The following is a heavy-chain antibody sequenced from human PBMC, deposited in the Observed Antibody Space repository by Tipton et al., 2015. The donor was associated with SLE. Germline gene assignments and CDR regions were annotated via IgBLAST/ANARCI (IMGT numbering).Heavy chain of an antibody. D-gene: IGHD6-25*01. CDR3: ARDRAAQYYSYYYMDV. J-gene: IGHJ6*03. CDR1: GFTFTNSW. Sequence: SLRLSCAASGFTFTNSWMHWVRQAPGKGLVWVSRISDGSSTTYADSVKGRFTISRDNAKNTLYLQMNSLRVEDTAVYYRARDRAAQYYSYYYMDVWGKGTTVTISS. V-gene: IGHV3-74*03. CDR2: ISDGSST.